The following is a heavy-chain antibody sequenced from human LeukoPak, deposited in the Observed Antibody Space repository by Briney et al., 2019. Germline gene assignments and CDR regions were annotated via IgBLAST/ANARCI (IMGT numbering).Heavy chain of an antibody. J-gene: IGHJ4*02. CDR1: GYTFTSYG. CDR3: ARDQYYDYVWGSYRPVFDY. Sequence: ASVKVSCKASGYTFTSYGISWVRQAPGQGLEWMGWISAYNGNTNYAQKLQGRVTMTTDTSTSTAYMELRSLRSDDTAVYYCARDQYYDYVWGSYRPVFDYWGQGTLVTVSS. D-gene: IGHD3-16*02. CDR2: ISAYNGNT. V-gene: IGHV1-18*01.